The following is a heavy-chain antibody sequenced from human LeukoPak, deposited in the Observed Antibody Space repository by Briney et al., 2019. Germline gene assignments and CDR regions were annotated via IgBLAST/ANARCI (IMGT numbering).Heavy chain of an antibody. V-gene: IGHV4-39*02. Sequence: PSETLSLTCTVSGGSISSGSHHSGWVRPPPGKWLGWGGNIFDSGSTFYNPSRKSRVTISVDTSQEQFSLKLSSVTAADAAVYYCAREGWGYNDGRGSFDYWGQGTLVTVSS. CDR3: AREGWGYNDGRGSFDY. CDR1: GGSISSGSHH. CDR2: IFDSGST. J-gene: IGHJ4*02. D-gene: IGHD3-22*01.